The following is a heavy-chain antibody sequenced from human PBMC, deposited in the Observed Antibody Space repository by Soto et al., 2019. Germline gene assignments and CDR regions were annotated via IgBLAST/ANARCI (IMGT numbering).Heavy chain of an antibody. D-gene: IGHD4-4*01. CDR2: ISSSGSTI. CDR1: GFTFSDYY. CDR3: ARWAVTHNWFDP. J-gene: IGHJ5*02. Sequence: GGSLRLSCGASGFTFSDYYMSWIRQAPGKGLEWVSYISSSGSTIYYADSVKGRFTISRDNAKNSLYLQMNSLRAEDTAVYYCARWAVTHNWFDPWGQGTLVTVSS. V-gene: IGHV3-11*01.